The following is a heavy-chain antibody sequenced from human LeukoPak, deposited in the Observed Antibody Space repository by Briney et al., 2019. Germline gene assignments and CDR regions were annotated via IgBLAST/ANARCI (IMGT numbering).Heavy chain of an antibody. Sequence: SETLSLTCTVSGGSISSYYWSWIRQPPGKGLEWIGYIYYSGSTNYNPSLKSRVTISVDTSKNQFSLKLSSVTAADTAVYYCARDGIAAAGPGGDNWFDPWGQGTLVTVSS. CDR3: ARDGIAAAGPGGDNWFDP. CDR1: GGSISSYY. V-gene: IGHV4-59*01. J-gene: IGHJ5*02. D-gene: IGHD6-13*01. CDR2: IYYSGST.